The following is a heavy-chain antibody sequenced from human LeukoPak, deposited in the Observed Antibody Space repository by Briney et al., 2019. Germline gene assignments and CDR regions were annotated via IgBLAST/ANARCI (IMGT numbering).Heavy chain of an antibody. Sequence: ASVKVSCKASGYTFTSYGISWVRQAPGQGLEWMGWISAYNGNTNYAQKLQGRVTMTTDTSTSTAYMELRSLRSDGTAVYYCARVQLKPQWLRESWGLDYWGQGTLVTVSP. CDR1: GYTFTSYG. J-gene: IGHJ4*02. V-gene: IGHV1-18*04. CDR2: ISAYNGNT. CDR3: ARVQLKPQWLRESWGLDY. D-gene: IGHD5-12*01.